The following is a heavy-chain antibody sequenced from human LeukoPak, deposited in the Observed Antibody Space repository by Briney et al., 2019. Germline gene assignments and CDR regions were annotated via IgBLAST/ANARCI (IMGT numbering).Heavy chain of an antibody. J-gene: IGHJ4*02. Sequence: GGSLRLSCAASGFTFSSYAMSWVRQAPGKGLEWVSAISGSGGSTYYVDSVKGRFTISRDNSKNTLYLHMNSLRAEDTAVYYCAKDGNYDSSGYYSNYFDYWGQGTLVTVSS. CDR3: AKDGNYDSSGYYSNYFDY. V-gene: IGHV3-23*01. CDR2: ISGSGGST. D-gene: IGHD3-22*01. CDR1: GFTFSSYA.